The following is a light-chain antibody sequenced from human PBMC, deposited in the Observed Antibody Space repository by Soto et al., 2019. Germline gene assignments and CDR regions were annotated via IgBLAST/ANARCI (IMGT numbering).Light chain of an antibody. CDR3: SSYVNYNTFVI. CDR1: SRDIGGYNY. CDR2: EVS. V-gene: IGLV2-14*01. Sequence: QSALTQPASVSGSPGQSITISCTGTSRDIGGYNYVSWHQQHPGKAPKVIITEVSNRPSGVSDRFSGSKSSNTASLTISGLQAEDEADYYCSSYVNYNTFVIFGGGTKLTVL. J-gene: IGLJ2*01.